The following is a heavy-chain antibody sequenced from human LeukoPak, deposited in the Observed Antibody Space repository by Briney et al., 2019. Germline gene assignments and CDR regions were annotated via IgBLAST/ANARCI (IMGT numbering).Heavy chain of an antibody. V-gene: IGHV3-33*01. CDR2: IWFDGSIT. J-gene: IGHJ4*02. D-gene: IGHD2-21*01. Sequence: GGSLRLSCAASGFSFGRYGFHWVRQAPGKGLEWVAVIWFDGSITSYVDSVRGRFTISRDNSRNTVYLQMNSLRDDDTAVYYCARDRGNAADPVMWYFFDYWGQGTLVTVSS. CDR1: GFSFGRYG. CDR3: ARDRGNAADPVMWYFFDY.